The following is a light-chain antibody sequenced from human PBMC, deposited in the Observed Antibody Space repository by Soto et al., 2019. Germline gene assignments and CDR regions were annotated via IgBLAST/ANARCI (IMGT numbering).Light chain of an antibody. CDR1: SSDVGDYNY. CDR2: DVT. CDR3: NSYPSNTVV. V-gene: IGLV2-14*03. J-gene: IGLJ2*01. Sequence: QSVLTQPASVSGSPGQSITISCTGASSDVGDYNYVSWYQHHPGKAPKLMIYDVTNRPSGVSNRFSGSKSGNTASLTISGLQAEDEADYYCNSYPSNTVVFGGGTKLTVL.